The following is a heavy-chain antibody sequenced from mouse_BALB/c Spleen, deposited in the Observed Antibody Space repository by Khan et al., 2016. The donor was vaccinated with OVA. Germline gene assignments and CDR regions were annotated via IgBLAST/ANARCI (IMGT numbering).Heavy chain of an antibody. J-gene: IGHJ3*01. V-gene: IGHV2-2*02. D-gene: IGHD2-4*01. CDR1: GFSLTSYG. CDR3: ARDYDYEDGLVY. CDR2: IRSGGST. Sequence: VQLQESGPGLVQPSQSLSITCTVSGFSLTSYGIHWVRQSPGMGLEWLGGIRSGGSTDYSAAFISRLSIRNDNSKSQVFFKMNSIKANDTAIYYCARDYDYEDGLVYWGQGTLVTVSA.